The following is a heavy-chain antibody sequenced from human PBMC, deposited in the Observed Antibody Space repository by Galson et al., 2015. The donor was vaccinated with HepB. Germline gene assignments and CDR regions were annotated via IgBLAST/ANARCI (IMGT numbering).Heavy chain of an antibody. Sequence: SVKVSCKASGYTFTSYAMHWVRQAPGQRLEWMGWINAGNGNTKYSQKFQGRVTITRDTSASTAYMELSSLRSEDTAVYYCARGYCSGGSCYGLGYWGQGTLVTVSS. J-gene: IGHJ4*02. D-gene: IGHD2-15*01. CDR1: GYTFTSYA. V-gene: IGHV1-3*01. CDR2: INAGNGNT. CDR3: ARGYCSGGSCYGLGY.